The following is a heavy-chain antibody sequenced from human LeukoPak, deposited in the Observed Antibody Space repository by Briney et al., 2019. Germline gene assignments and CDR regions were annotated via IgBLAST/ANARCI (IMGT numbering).Heavy chain of an antibody. CDR3: ARDTATRFDY. J-gene: IGHJ4*02. CDR2: IYYSGIT. V-gene: IGHV4-59*01. Sequence: SETLSLTCTVSGGSISSYYWSWIRQPPGKGLEWIGYIYYSGITNYNPSLKSRVTMSLDTSKNQFSLKLNSMTAADTAVYYCARDTATRFDYWGQGTLVTVSS. D-gene: IGHD5-18*01. CDR1: GGSISSYY.